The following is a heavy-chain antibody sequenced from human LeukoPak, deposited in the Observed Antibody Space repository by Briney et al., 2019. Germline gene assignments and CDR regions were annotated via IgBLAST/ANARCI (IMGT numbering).Heavy chain of an antibody. CDR3: ARASIAAAGTLDY. V-gene: IGHV1-69*13. D-gene: IGHD6-13*01. J-gene: IGHJ4*02. Sequence: SVKVSCKASGGSFSSYAISWVRQAPGQGLEWLGGIIPIFGTANYAQKFQGRVTITADESTSTAYMELSSLRSEDTAVYYCARASIAAAGTLDYWGQGTLVTVSS. CDR2: IIPIFGTA. CDR1: GGSFSSYA.